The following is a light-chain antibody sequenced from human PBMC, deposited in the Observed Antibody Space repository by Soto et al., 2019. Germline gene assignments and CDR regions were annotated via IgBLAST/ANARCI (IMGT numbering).Light chain of an antibody. J-gene: IGKJ4*01. CDR1: HDVSRN. CDR3: QQYNSMLS. V-gene: IGKV1-33*01. Sequence: DLQMTQSPSSLSASEGDRVTITCQSSHDVSRNLNWFQQKPGEAPQILIYDASNLKRGVPSRFSGSGSGTDFTLTISSLQPEDVATYYCQQYNSMLSFGGGTEVEIK. CDR2: DAS.